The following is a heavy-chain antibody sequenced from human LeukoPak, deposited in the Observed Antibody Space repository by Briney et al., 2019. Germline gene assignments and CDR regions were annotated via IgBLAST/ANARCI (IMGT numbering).Heavy chain of an antibody. Sequence: SETLSLTCAVYGGSFSGYYWSWIRQPPGKGLEWIGEINHSGSTNYNPSLKSRVTISVDTSKNQFSLKLSSVTAADTAVYYCARAQNSGSYYNVRIQFGYWGQGTLVTVSS. CDR1: GGSFSGYY. J-gene: IGHJ4*02. CDR3: ARAQNSGSYYNVRIQFGY. V-gene: IGHV4-34*01. CDR2: INHSGST. D-gene: IGHD3-10*01.